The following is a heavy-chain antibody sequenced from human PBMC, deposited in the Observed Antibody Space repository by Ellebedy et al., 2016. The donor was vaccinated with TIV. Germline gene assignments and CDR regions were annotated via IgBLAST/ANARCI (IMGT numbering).Heavy chain of an antibody. D-gene: IGHD3-16*01. CDR2: ISYDGSNK. CDR3: AREWGWGDAFDI. CDR1: GFTFSSYA. V-gene: IGHV3-30-3*01. J-gene: IGHJ3*02. Sequence: GGSLRLSCAASGFTFSSYAMHWVRQAPGKGLGWVAVISYDGSNKYYADSVTGRFTISRDNSKTTLYLQMKSLRAEDTAVYYWAREWGWGDAFDIWGQGTMVTVSS.